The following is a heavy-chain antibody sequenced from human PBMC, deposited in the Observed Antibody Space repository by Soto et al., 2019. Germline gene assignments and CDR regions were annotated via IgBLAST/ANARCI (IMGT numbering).Heavy chain of an antibody. Sequence: PAGSLRLSCAASGFSFSISPMHWVRQAPGKGPEWVALISYDGTNKFYADSVKGRFTISRDNSKSTLYLQVDSLRPEDAAVYYCARDPKTSRGPNWAFNYFDSWGQGTLVTVS. J-gene: IGHJ4*02. V-gene: IGHV3-30-3*01. CDR2: ISYDGTNK. CDR1: GFSFSISP. D-gene: IGHD7-27*01. CDR3: ARDPKTSRGPNWAFNYFDS.